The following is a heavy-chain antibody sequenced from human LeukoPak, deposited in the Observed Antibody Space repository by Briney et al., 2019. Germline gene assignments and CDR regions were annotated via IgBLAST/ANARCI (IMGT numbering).Heavy chain of an antibody. V-gene: IGHV1-18*01. Sequence: GASVKVSCKASGYTFTSYDINWVRQATGQGLEWMGWISSYNGNTNYAQKLQGRVTMTTDTSTSTAYMELRSLISDDTAVYYCARGDYGDYWGQGTLVTVSS. CDR1: GYTFTSYD. J-gene: IGHJ4*02. CDR2: ISSYNGNT. CDR3: ARGDYGDY.